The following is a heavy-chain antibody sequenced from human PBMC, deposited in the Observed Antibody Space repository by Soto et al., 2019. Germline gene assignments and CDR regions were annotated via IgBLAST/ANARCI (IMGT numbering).Heavy chain of an antibody. CDR2: ITETGGDT. CDR1: GFTFGNFV. J-gene: IGHJ6*02. CDR3: TKASSDRNHMEV. Sequence: GGSLRLSCAASGFTFGNFVMRWVRQTPGKGLEWVSTITETGGDTYYTDSVKGRFTISRDNSKNTLYLQLTSLRAEDTALYYCTKASSDRNHMEVWGPGTTVTVSS. V-gene: IGHV3-23*01.